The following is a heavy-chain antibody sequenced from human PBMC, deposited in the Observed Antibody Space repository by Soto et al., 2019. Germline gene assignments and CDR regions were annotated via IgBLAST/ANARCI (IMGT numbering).Heavy chain of an antibody. CDR3: TLSYGDSYYYYYGMDV. Sequence: GESLKISCVGSGFSFSRYTVGWVRQFPGKGLEWMGVIHPGDSDTIYSPSFQGQVTISADKSISTAYLQWSSLKASDTAMYYCTLSYGDSYYYYYGMDVWGQGTTVTVSS. CDR2: IHPGDSDT. V-gene: IGHV5-51*01. J-gene: IGHJ6*02. CDR1: GFSFSRYT. D-gene: IGHD4-17*01.